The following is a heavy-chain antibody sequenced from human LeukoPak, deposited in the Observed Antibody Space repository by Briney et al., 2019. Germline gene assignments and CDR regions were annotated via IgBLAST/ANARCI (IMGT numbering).Heavy chain of an antibody. CDR2: INPNSGGT. V-gene: IGHV1-2*02. CDR3: ARELRHGDYDNRGFDQ. J-gene: IGHJ4*02. Sequence: ASVKVSCKASGYTFTGYYMHWVRQAPGQGLEWMGWINPNSGGTNYAQKFQGRVTMTRDTSISTAYMELSRLRSDDTAVYYCARELRHGDYDNRGFDQWGQGTLGTLSP. CDR1: GYTFTGYY. D-gene: IGHD3-22*01.